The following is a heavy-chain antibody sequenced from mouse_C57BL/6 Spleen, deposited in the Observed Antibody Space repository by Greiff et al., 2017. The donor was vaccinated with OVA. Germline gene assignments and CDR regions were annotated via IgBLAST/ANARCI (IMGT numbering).Heavy chain of an antibody. CDR3: TTEDYYYGSSSFAY. CDR1: GFTFSNYW. J-gene: IGHJ3*01. CDR2: IRLKSDNYAT. Sequence: DVKLVESGGGLVQPGGSMKLSCVASGFTFSNYWMNWVRQSPEKGLEWVAQIRLKSDNYATHYAVSVKGRFTISRDDSKSSVYLQMNNLRAEDTGIYYCTTEDYYYGSSSFAYWGQGTLVTVSA. D-gene: IGHD1-1*01. V-gene: IGHV6-3*01.